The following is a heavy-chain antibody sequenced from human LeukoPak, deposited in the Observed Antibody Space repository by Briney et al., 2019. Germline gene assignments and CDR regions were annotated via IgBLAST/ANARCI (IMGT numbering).Heavy chain of an antibody. Sequence: PSETLSLTCTVSGGSISSYYWSWIRQPAGKGLECIGRIYTSGSTNYNPSLKSRVTMSVDTSKNQFSLKLSSVTAADTAVYHCARDGQWLQYYYYMDVWGKRTTVTVSS. CDR3: ARDGQWLQYYYYMDV. CDR2: IYTSGST. J-gene: IGHJ6*03. D-gene: IGHD6-19*01. V-gene: IGHV4-4*07. CDR1: GGSISSYY.